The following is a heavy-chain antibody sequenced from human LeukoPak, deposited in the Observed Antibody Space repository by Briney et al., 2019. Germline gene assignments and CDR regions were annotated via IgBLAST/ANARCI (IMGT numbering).Heavy chain of an antibody. V-gene: IGHV3-48*04. J-gene: IGHJ6*03. CDR3: ARSYSNYDDYYYYMDV. D-gene: IGHD4-11*01. CDR1: GFTFSSYA. CDR2: ISSSSTI. Sequence: GGSLRLSCAASGFTFSSYAVSWVRQAPGKGLEWVSYISSSSTIYYADSVKGRFTISRDNAKNSLYLQMNSLRSEDTAVYYCARSYSNYDDYYYYMDVWGKGTTVTVSS.